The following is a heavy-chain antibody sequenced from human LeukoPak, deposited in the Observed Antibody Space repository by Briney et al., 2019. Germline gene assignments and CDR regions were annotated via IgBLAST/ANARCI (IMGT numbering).Heavy chain of an antibody. J-gene: IGHJ4*02. CDR3: ARLVGYCSSTSCPTPLDY. V-gene: IGHV1-69*04. D-gene: IGHD2-2*03. Sequence: SVKVSCKASGGTFSSYAISWVRQAPGQGLEWMGRIIPILGIANYAQKFQGRVTITADKSTSTAYMELSSLRSEDTAVYYCARLVGYCSSTSCPTPLDYWGQGTLVTVSS. CDR2: IIPILGIA. CDR1: GGTFSSYA.